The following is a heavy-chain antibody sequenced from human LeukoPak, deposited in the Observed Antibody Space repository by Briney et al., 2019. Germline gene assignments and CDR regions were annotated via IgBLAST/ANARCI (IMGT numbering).Heavy chain of an antibody. CDR3: ARERGLEQWLVPGY. Sequence: GASVKVSCKASGHTFTGYYMHWVRQAPGQGLEWMGWINPNSGGTNYAQKFQGRVTMTRDTSISTAYMELSRLRSDDTAVYYCARERGLEQWLVPGYWGQGTLVTVSS. J-gene: IGHJ4*02. CDR1: GHTFTGYY. CDR2: INPNSGGT. V-gene: IGHV1-2*02. D-gene: IGHD6-19*01.